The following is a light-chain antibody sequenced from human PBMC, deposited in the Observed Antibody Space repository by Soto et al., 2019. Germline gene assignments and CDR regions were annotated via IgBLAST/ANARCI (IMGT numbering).Light chain of an antibody. V-gene: IGKV1-39*01. CDR2: AAS. CDR3: QQSLSTPSIT. J-gene: IGKJ5*01. Sequence: CRASQGISSYLAWYQQKPGKAPKLLIYAASRLQSGVPSRFSGAGSGTDFTLTISTLQPEDFATYYCQQSLSTPSITFGQGTRLEIK. CDR1: QGISSY.